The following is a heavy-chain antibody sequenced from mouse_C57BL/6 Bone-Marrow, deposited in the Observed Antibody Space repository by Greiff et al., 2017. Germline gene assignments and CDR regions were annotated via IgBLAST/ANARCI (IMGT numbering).Heavy chain of an antibody. CDR2: ISNLAYSI. V-gene: IGHV5-15*01. D-gene: IGHD2-5*01. J-gene: IGHJ4*01. CDR3: ARRPYSNYDYAMDY. CDR1: GFTFSDYG. Sequence: EVQVVESGGGLVQPGGSLKLSCAASGFTFSDYGMAWVRQAPRKGPEWVAFISNLAYSIYYADTVTGRFTISRENAKNTLYLEMSSLRSEDTAMYYCARRPYSNYDYAMDYWGQGTSVTVSS.